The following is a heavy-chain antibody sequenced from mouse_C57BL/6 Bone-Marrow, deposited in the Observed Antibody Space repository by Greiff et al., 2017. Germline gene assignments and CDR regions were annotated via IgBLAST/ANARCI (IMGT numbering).Heavy chain of an antibody. CDR2: LWSCGST. CDR1: GFSLTSYG. CDR3: AGTGTTAWFAY. Sequence: VQLQQSGPGLVQPSQSLSITCTVSGFSLTSYGVHWVRQSPGKGLEWLGVLWSCGSTDYNAAFISRLSISKDNSKSHVFFKRSSLQADDTAIYYCAGTGTTAWFAYWGQGTLVTVSA. J-gene: IGHJ3*01. D-gene: IGHD4-1*01. V-gene: IGHV2-2*01.